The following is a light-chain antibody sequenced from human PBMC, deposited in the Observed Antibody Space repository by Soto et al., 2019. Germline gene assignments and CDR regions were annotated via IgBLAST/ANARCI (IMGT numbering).Light chain of an antibody. CDR3: QQGYSTPYT. J-gene: IGKJ2*01. CDR2: AAS. V-gene: IGKV1-39*01. CDR1: QSISSY. Sequence: DIQMTQSPSSLSPSVGDRVTITCRASQSISSYLNWYQQKPGKAPKLLIYAASSLQSGVPSRFSGSGSGTDCTLTISSLQPEDFATYYCQQGYSTPYTFGQGTKLEFK.